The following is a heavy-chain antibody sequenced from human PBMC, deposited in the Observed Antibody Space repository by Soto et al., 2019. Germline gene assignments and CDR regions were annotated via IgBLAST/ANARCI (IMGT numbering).Heavy chain of an antibody. CDR3: ARFRDIVVVVAAASGGMDV. J-gene: IGHJ6*02. V-gene: IGHV5-51*01. CDR2: IYPGDSDT. CDR1: GYSSTSYW. D-gene: IGHD2-15*01. Sequence: GESLKISCKGSGYSSTSYWIGWVRQMPGKGLEWMGIIYPGDSDTRYSPSFQGQVTISADKSISTAYLQWSSLKASDTAMYYCARFRDIVVVVAAASGGMDVWGQGTTVTVSS.